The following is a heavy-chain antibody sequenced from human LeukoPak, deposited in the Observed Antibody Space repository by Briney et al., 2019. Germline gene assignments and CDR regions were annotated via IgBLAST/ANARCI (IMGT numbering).Heavy chain of an antibody. CDR3: AKDQEYSSGSPSPFDY. Sequence: GGSLRLSCAASGFTFSSYGMHWVRQAPGKGLERVAVIWYDGSNKYYADSVKGRFTISRDNSKNTLYLQMNSLRAEDTAVYYCAKDQEYSSGSPSPFDYWGQGTLVTVSS. V-gene: IGHV3-33*06. CDR1: GFTFSSYG. CDR2: IWYDGSNK. J-gene: IGHJ4*02. D-gene: IGHD6-19*01.